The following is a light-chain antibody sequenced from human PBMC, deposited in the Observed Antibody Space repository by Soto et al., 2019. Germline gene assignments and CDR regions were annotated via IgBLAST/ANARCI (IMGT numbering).Light chain of an antibody. CDR3: QQSYGTPLT. J-gene: IGKJ4*01. CDR2: AAS. V-gene: IGKV1-39*01. CDR1: QSISNY. Sequence: DIEMTQSPSSLSASVGDRVTITCRASQSISNYLNWYQHKPGKVPKLLIYAASSLQSGVPARFSGSGFGTDFTLTISSLQPEDFATYYCQQSYGTPLTFGGGTKVEMK.